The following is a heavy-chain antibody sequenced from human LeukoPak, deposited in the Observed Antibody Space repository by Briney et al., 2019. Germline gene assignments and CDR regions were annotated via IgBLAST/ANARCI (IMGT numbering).Heavy chain of an antibody. Sequence: ASVKVSCKASGGTFSSYAISWVRQAPGQGLEWMGGIIPIFGTANYAQKFQGRVTITADESTSTAYMELSSLRPEDTAVYYCARSGSGSYYPYPYYYYYYMDVWGKGTTVTISS. CDR2: IIPIFGTA. J-gene: IGHJ6*03. D-gene: IGHD3-10*01. CDR1: GGTFSSYA. CDR3: ARSGSGSYYPYPYYYYYYMDV. V-gene: IGHV1-69*01.